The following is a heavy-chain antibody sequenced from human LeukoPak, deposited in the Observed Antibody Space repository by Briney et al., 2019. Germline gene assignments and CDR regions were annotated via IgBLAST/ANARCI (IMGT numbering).Heavy chain of an antibody. V-gene: IGHV3-74*01. CDR1: GFTFSSYW. Sequence: GGSLRLSCAAPGFTFSSYWMHWVRQAPGKGLVWVSRINPDGSTTNYADSVQGRFTISRDNAKNMLYLQMNSLRAEDTAVYYCVRDLRESDFWGQGTLVTVSS. J-gene: IGHJ4*02. CDR3: VRDLRESDF. CDR2: INPDGSTT.